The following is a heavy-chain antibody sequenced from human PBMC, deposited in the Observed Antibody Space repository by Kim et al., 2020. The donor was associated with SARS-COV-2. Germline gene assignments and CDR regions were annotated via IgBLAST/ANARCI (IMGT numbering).Heavy chain of an antibody. V-gene: IGHV3-53*04. D-gene: IGHD4-17*01. CDR1: NFTVNSNY. Sequence: GGSLRLSCAASNFTVNSNYMSWVRQAPGKGLEWVSVIYSAGSTFYADSVKGRFYISRHNSKNTLYLQMNSLRTEDTAVYYCARVTTVTSRVSLGGMDVWGQGTTVTVSS. CDR3: ARVTTVTSRVSLGGMDV. CDR2: IYSAGST. J-gene: IGHJ6*02.